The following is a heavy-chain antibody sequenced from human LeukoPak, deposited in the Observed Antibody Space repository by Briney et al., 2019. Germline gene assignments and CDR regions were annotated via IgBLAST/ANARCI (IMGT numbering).Heavy chain of an antibody. CDR2: IRRRVSGATT. CDR1: GFTFGNYA. D-gene: IGHD3-10*01. Sequence: GGSLRLSCTGSGFTFGNYALSWVRQAPGSGLEWVALIRRRVSGATTEYAASVKGRFTISRDDSESIAYLQMNSLKTEDTAVYYCTRPIYDSGSYYFDYWGQGTLVTVSS. J-gene: IGHJ4*02. CDR3: TRPIYDSGSYYFDY. V-gene: IGHV3-49*04.